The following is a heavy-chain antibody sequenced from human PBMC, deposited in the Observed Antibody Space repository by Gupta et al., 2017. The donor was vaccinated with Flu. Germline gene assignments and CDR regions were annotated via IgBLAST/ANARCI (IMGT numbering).Heavy chain of an antibody. D-gene: IGHD3-10*01. CDR3: TTSRLLWFGERIEYFQH. Sequence: EVQLVESGGGLVKPGGSLRLSCAASGFTFSNAWMSWVSQAPGKGLEWVGRIKSKTDGGTTDYAAPVKGRFTISRDDSKNTLYLQMNSLKTEDTAVYYCTTSRLLWFGERIEYFQHWGQGTLVTVSS. CDR2: IKSKTDGGTT. CDR1: GFTFSNAW. V-gene: IGHV3-15*01. J-gene: IGHJ1*01.